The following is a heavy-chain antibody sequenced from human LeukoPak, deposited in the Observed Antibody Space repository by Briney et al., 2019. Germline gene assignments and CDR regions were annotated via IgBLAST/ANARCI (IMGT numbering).Heavy chain of an antibody. J-gene: IGHJ4*02. CDR2: INHSGST. CDR3: ARGLPQIAVAGKLENFDY. V-gene: IGHV4-34*01. CDR1: GGSFSGYY. D-gene: IGHD6-19*01. Sequence: KPSETLSLTCAVYGGSFSGYYWSWIRRPPGKGLEWIGEINHSGSTNYNPSLKSRVTISVDTSKNQFSLKLSSVTAADTAVYYCARGLPQIAVAGKLENFDYWGQGTLVTVSS.